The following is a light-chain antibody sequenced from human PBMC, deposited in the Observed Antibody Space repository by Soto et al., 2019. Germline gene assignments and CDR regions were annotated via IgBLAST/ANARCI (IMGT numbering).Light chain of an antibody. V-gene: IGKV1-17*03. J-gene: IGKJ5*01. CDR1: QGINNY. CDR2: TAS. Sequence: DIQLTQSPSFLSASVGDRVTITCRASQGINNYLAWFQQKPGKVPKRLIYTASNLQSGVPSRFSGSGSGTEFTLTINSLQPEDVATYYCLQHKDYPITFGQGTRLEIK. CDR3: LQHKDYPIT.